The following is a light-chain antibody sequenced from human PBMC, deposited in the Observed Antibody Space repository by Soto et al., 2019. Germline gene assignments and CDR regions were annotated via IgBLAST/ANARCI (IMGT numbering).Light chain of an antibody. CDR1: HNINTY. Sequence: DIQMTQSPSSLPASVGDRLAISCRASHNINTYLNWYQQPPGKAPXXLIYAASSVQGGVPSRFSGSGSGTDFPLTISSLQPEVSATYYCQLSDSSLTFGQGTRLEIK. V-gene: IGKV1-39*01. J-gene: IGKJ5*01. CDR3: QLSDSSLT. CDR2: AAS.